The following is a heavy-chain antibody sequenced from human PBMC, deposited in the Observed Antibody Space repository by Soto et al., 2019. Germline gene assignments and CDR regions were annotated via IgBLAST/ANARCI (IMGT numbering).Heavy chain of an antibody. Sequence: GGSLRLSCAASGFTFSNYAMTWVRQAPGKGLEWVSVIWSAGLIYYADSVRGRFTISRDISKNILYLEMTSLRADDTAVYYCAREAPMDVWGRGTTVTVSS. CDR1: GFTFSNYA. J-gene: IGHJ6*02. CDR3: AREAPMDV. CDR2: IWSAGLI. V-gene: IGHV3-23*01.